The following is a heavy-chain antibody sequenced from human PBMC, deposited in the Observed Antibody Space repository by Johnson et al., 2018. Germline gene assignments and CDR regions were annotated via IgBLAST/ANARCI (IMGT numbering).Heavy chain of an antibody. CDR3: ARDWRNGGMDV. D-gene: IGHD3-3*01. Sequence: QVQLQQWGAGLLKXSETLSLXCAVYGGSFSGYYWSWIRQAPGKGLEWLSYIRGSGDRIDYADSVKGRFTTSRDNAKNSLYLQMNSLRGEDTAVYYCARDWRNGGMDVWGQGTTVSVSS. V-gene: IGHV3-11*01. CDR2: IRGSGDRI. J-gene: IGHJ6*02. CDR1: GGSFSGYY.